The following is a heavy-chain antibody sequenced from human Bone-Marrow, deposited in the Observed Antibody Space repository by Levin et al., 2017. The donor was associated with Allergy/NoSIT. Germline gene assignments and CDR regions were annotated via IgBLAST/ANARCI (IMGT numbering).Heavy chain of an antibody. D-gene: IGHD6-19*01. V-gene: IGHV4-59*01. CDR3: ARVWGVGWYYDF. J-gene: IGHJ4*02. CDR1: GGSMSSYY. Sequence: SETLSLTCTVSGGSMSSYYWDWIRQAPGKGLEHIGYIDDSGSTNYNPSLKSRITISIDTSKSQFSLKLSSVTAADTAVYYCARVWGVGWYYDFWGQGALVTVSS. CDR2: IDDSGST.